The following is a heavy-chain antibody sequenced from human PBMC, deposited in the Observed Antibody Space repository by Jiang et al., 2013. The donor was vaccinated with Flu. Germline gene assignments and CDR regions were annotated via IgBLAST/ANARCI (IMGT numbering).Heavy chain of an antibody. J-gene: IGHJ4*02. V-gene: IGHV4-34*01. CDR2: LNHSGST. CDR1: GGSFSGFA. D-gene: IGHD3-9*01. CDR3: ARARGDGYYNDRLRFDL. Sequence: ELLKPSETLPLTCAVYGGSFSGFAWTWIRQSPGMGLEWIGDLNHSGSTNYNPSLKRRVSFTVDSSKSHFSLRLTSVTAADTAVYYCARARGDGYYNDRLRFDLWGQGTLVTVSS.